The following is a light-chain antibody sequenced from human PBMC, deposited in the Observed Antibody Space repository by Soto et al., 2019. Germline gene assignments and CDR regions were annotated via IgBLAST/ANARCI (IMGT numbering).Light chain of an antibody. CDR2: KTD. V-gene: IGLV1-44*01. Sequence: QSVLTQPPSXXXXXXXXXTISCSGSSANLARNSVNWYQQFPGTAPKLLIHKTDQRPSGVPDRFSGSKSGTSASLAITGLQSEDEGDYYCASWDDSLNIWVFGGGTKLTVL. J-gene: IGLJ3*02. CDR1: SANLARNS. CDR3: ASWDDSLNIWV.